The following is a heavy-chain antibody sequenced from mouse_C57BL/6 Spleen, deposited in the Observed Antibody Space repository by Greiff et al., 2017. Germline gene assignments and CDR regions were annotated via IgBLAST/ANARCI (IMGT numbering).Heavy chain of an antibody. CDR1: GYTFTSYW. V-gene: IGHV1-59*01. D-gene: IGHD1-1*02. Sequence: QVQLKQPGAELVRPGTSVKLSCKASGYTFTSYWMHWVKQRPGQGLEWIGVIDPSDSYTNYNQKFKGKATLTVDTSSSTAYMQLSSLTSEDSAVYYCARWNYLFAYWGQGTLVTVSA. J-gene: IGHJ3*01. CDR3: ARWNYLFAY. CDR2: IDPSDSYT.